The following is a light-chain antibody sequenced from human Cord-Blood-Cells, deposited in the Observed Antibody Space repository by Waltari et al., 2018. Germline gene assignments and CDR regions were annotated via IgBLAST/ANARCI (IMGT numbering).Light chain of an antibody. Sequence: EIVMTQSPATLSVSPGERATLSCRASQSVSSNVAWYQQKPGQAPGLLIYGASTRATGIPARFSGSGSGTAFPLTISSLQSEDFAVYYCQQYNNWPPFTFGPGTKVDIK. CDR1: QSVSSN. CDR3: QQYNNWPPFT. V-gene: IGKV3-15*01. J-gene: IGKJ3*01. CDR2: GAS.